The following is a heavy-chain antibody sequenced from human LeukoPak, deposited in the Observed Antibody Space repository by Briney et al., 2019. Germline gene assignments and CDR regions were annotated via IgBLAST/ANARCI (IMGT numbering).Heavy chain of an antibody. CDR2: INHSGST. J-gene: IGHJ4*02. CDR3: ARGRGIFGVVTPYYFDY. Sequence: SETLSLTCAVYGGSFSGYYWSWIRQPPGKGLEWIGEINHSGSTNYNPSLKSRVAISVDTSKNQFSLKLSSVTAADTAVYYCARGRGIFGVVTPYYFDYWGQGTLVTVSS. CDR1: GGSFSGYY. V-gene: IGHV4-34*01. D-gene: IGHD3-3*01.